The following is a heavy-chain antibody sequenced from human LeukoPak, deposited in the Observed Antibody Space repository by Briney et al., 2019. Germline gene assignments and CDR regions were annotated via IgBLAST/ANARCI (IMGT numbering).Heavy chain of an antibody. D-gene: IGHD5-18*01. V-gene: IGHV5-51*01. CDR1: GYSFTSYW. J-gene: IGHJ4*02. CDR2: IDPSDSET. Sequence: GESLKISCKASGYSFTSYWIGWVREMPGKGLEWMGIIDPSDSETRYTPSFQGQVTISVDKSLTTADLQWNSLKASDTAMYYCARQTAMGRSGDYWGQGTLVTVSS. CDR3: ARQTAMGRSGDY.